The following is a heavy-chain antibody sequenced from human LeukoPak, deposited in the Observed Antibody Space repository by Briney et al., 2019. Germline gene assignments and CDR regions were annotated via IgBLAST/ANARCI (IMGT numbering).Heavy chain of an antibody. Sequence: GGSLRLSCAASGFTFSSYAMHWVLQAPGKGLEWVAVISYDGSNKYYADSVKGRFTISRDNSKNTLYLQMNSLRAEDTAVYYCARDKLSVLPEDPIVVVITTVQGPLVYWGQGTLVTVSS. V-gene: IGHV3-30*04. CDR1: GFTFSSYA. J-gene: IGHJ4*02. CDR3: ARDKLSVLPEDPIVVVITTVQGPLVY. D-gene: IGHD3-22*01. CDR2: ISYDGSNK.